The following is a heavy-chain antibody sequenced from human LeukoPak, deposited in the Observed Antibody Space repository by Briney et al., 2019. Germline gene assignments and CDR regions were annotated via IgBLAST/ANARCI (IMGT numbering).Heavy chain of an antibody. V-gene: IGHV3-66*02. J-gene: IGHJ6*02. CDR3: ARAVRDSSGYYEYYYYGMDV. CDR1: GLTVSSNY. CDR2: IYSGGST. D-gene: IGHD3-22*01. Sequence: GGSLRLSCAASGLTVSSNYMSWVRQAPGKGLEWVSVIYSGGSTYYADSVKGRFTISRDNSKNTLYLQMNSLRAEDTAVYYCARAVRDSSGYYEYYYYGMDVWGQGTTVTVSS.